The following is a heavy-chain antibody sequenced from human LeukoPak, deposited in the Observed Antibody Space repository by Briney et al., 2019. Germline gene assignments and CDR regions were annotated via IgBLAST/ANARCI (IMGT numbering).Heavy chain of an antibody. V-gene: IGHV4-4*07. CDR2: IYTSGST. CDR1: GGSLSSYY. CDR3: ARDSYSRLVTTYYYGMDV. J-gene: IGHJ6*02. Sequence: SETLSLTCTVSGGSLSSYYWSWLRQPAGKGLEWIGRIYTSGSTNYNPSLKSRVTMSVDTSKNQFSLKLSSVTAADTAVYYCARDSYSRLVTTYYYGMDVWGQGTTVTVSS. D-gene: IGHD4-11*01.